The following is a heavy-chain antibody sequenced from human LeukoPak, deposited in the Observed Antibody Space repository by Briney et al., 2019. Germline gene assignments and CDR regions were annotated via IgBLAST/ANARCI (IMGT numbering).Heavy chain of an antibody. CDR1: GGSISSGGYY. J-gene: IGHJ4*02. V-gene: IGHV4-30-2*01. CDR3: ARAGYDFWSGYYTGFDH. Sequence: PSETLSLTCTVYGGSISSGGYYWSWIRQPPGKGLEWIGYIYHSGSTYYNPSLKSRVTISVDRSKNQFSLKLSSVTAADTAVYYCARAGYDFWSGYYTGFDHWGQGTLVTVSS. D-gene: IGHD3-3*01. CDR2: IYHSGST.